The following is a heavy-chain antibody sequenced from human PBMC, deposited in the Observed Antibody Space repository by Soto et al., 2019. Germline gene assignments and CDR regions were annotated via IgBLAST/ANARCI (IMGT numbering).Heavy chain of an antibody. CDR2: INVNNGNT. CDR1: GYTFTGYA. Sequence: ASVKVSCKASGYTFTGYAIHWVRQAPGQRLEWMGWINVNNGNTKYAQKFQGRVTMTKDTSTSTAYMELRSLRSDDTAVYYCARGVGSGSYYNQYNWFDPWGQGTLVTVSS. D-gene: IGHD3-10*01. V-gene: IGHV1-3*01. CDR3: ARGVGSGSYYNQYNWFDP. J-gene: IGHJ5*02.